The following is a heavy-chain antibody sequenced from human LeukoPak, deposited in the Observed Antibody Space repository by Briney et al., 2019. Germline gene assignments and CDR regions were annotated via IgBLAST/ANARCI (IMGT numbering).Heavy chain of an antibody. Sequence: PSETLSLTCTVSGGSISSSAYYWGWIRQPPGKGLEWIGSISYSGSTYYNPSLKSRVTTSVDMSKNHFSLKLSSVTAADTAVYYCARLGLVVAATQIDYWGQGTLVTVSS. D-gene: IGHD2-15*01. CDR3: ARLGLVVAATQIDY. V-gene: IGHV4-39*02. CDR2: ISYSGST. CDR1: GGSISSSAYY. J-gene: IGHJ4*02.